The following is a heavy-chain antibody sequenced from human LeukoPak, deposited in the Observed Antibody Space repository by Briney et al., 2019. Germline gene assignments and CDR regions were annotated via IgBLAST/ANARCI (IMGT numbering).Heavy chain of an antibody. Sequence: QPGGSLRLSCAASGFTFSSYAMSWVRQAPGKGLEWVSAISGSGGGTYYADSVKGRFTISRDNSKNTLYLQMNSLRAEDTAVYYCAKDLYSSGWLMYNWFDPWGQGTLVTVSS. CDR2: ISGSGGGT. D-gene: IGHD6-19*01. CDR3: AKDLYSSGWLMYNWFDP. V-gene: IGHV3-23*01. CDR1: GFTFSSYA. J-gene: IGHJ5*02.